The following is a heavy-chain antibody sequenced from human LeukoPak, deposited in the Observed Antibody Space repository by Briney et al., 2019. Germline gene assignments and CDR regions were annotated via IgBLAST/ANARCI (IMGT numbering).Heavy chain of an antibody. CDR1: GGSISSYY. CDR3: AGYCSGGSCYLPSY. CDR2: IYTSGST. D-gene: IGHD2-15*01. J-gene: IGHJ4*02. V-gene: IGHV4-4*07. Sequence: SETLSLTCTVSGGSISSYYWSWIRQPAGKGLEWIGRIYTSGSTNYNPSLKSRVTMSVDTSKNQFSLKLSSVTAADTAVYYCAGYCSGGSCYLPSYWGQGTLVTVSS.